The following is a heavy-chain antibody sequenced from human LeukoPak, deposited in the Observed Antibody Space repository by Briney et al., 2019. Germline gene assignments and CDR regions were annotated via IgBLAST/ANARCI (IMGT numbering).Heavy chain of an antibody. D-gene: IGHD3-3*01. CDR2: LSSSSSYI. J-gene: IGHJ6*02. Sequence: GGSLRLSCTASGFTFSNFWMGWVRQAPGKGLEWVSSLSSSSSYIYYADSVKGRFTISRDNAKNSLYLQMNSLRAEDTAVYYCARDTLGYHDFWSGDYYYYGMDVRGQGTTVTVSS. CDR1: GFTFSNFW. CDR3: ARDTLGYHDFWSGDYYYYGMDV. V-gene: IGHV3-21*01.